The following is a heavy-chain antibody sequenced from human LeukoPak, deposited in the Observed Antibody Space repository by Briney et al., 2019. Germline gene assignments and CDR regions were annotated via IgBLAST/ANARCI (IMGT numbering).Heavy chain of an antibody. CDR3: ARGHDISGYYYWGFDY. V-gene: IGHV4-39*01. Sequence: SETLSLTYTVSGGSISSSSYYWGWIRQPPGKGLEWIGSIYYSGSTYYNPSLKSRVTISVDTSKNQFSLKLSSVTAADTAVYYCARGHDISGYYYWGFDYWGQGTLVTVSS. J-gene: IGHJ4*02. CDR2: IYYSGST. D-gene: IGHD3-22*01. CDR1: GGSISSSSYY.